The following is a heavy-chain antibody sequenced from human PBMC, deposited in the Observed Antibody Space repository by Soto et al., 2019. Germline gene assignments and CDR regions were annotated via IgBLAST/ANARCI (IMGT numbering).Heavy chain of an antibody. CDR3: ASYDVLAAYYY. V-gene: IGHV4-61*01. CDR1: GGSVSSGNYY. J-gene: IGHJ4*02. D-gene: IGHD3-9*01. CDR2: IYYSGST. Sequence: SETLSLTCTVSGGSVSSGNYYWSWIRQPPGKGLEWIGYIYYSGSTNYNPSLKSRVTISVDTSKNQFSLRLSSVTAADTAVFYCASYDVLAAYYYWGQGTLVTVSS.